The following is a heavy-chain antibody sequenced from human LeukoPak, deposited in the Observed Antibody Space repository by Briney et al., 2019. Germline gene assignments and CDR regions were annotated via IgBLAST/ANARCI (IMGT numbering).Heavy chain of an antibody. D-gene: IGHD3-3*01. Sequence: TSETLSLTCAVSGYSISSGYYWGWIRQPPGRGLEWIGSIYHSGSTYYNPSLKSRVTISVDTSKNQFSLKLSSVTAADTAVYYCARPIQTYYDFWSGRGAHDWFDPWGQGTLVTVSS. CDR1: GYSISSGYY. V-gene: IGHV4-38-2*01. CDR2: IYHSGST. J-gene: IGHJ5*02. CDR3: ARPIQTYYDFWSGRGAHDWFDP.